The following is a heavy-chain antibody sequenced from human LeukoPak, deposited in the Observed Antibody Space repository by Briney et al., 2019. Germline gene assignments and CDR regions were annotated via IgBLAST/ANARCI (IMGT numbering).Heavy chain of an antibody. CDR3: VRGVGVSRFNYFDP. CDR1: GFTFSSFG. V-gene: IGHV3-33*01. Sequence: GGSLRLPCAASGFTFSSFGMHWVRQAPGKGLGWVAVIWYDASNKYYADSVKGRFTISRDNSKKTLFLQMNSLRDDDTAVYYCVRGVGVSRFNYFDPWGQGTLVIVPS. J-gene: IGHJ5*02. D-gene: IGHD6-13*01. CDR2: IWYDASNK.